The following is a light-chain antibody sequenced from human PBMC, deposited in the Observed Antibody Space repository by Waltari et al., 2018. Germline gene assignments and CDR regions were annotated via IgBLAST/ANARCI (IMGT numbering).Light chain of an antibody. CDR2: DAS. CDR1: QSVGTS. V-gene: IGKV3-11*01. Sequence: EIVLTQSPATLSLSPGERATLSCRASQSVGTSLAWYPQKPGQAPRLLIYDASNRATVIPALFRRSGSGTDFPLTIRSLEPAAFALSSCPQRSSWTPHPFCHAARLDIK. J-gene: IGKJ2*01. CDR3: PQRSSWTPHP.